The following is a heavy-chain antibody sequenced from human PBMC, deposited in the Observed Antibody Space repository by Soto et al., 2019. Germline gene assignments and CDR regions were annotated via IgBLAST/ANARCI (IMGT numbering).Heavy chain of an antibody. Sequence: EVQLLESGGGLVQPGGSLRLSCAASEFTFSNYAMSWVRQPPGKGLEWVSEISAGGGTTYYPDSVKGRFTISRDNSKSTLYLQMNGLRPEDTAVYHCAKDFGRRSGAWVYYYDYWGQGTLVTVSS. CDR2: ISAGGGTT. V-gene: IGHV3-23*01. J-gene: IGHJ4*02. CDR3: AKDFGRRSGAWVYYYDY. D-gene: IGHD3-10*01. CDR1: EFTFSNYA.